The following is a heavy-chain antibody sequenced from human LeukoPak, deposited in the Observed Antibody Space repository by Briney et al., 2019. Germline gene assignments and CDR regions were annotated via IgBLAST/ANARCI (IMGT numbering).Heavy chain of an antibody. V-gene: IGHV3-30*19. CDR3: ARAEGLWYYGMDV. D-gene: IGHD1-14*01. CDR2: IWYDGSNK. J-gene: IGHJ6*02. CDR1: GFTFSSYG. Sequence: PGGSLRLSCAASGFTFSSYGMHWVRQAPGKGLEWVAVIWYDGSNKYYADSVKGRFTISRDNSKNTLYLQMNSLRAEDTAVYYCARAEGLWYYGMDVWGQGTTVTVSS.